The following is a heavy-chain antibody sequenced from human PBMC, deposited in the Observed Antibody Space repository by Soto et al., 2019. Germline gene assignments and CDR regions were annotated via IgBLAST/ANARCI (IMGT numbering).Heavy chain of an antibody. CDR1: GDSVSSNSAA. D-gene: IGHD6-13*01. Sequence: SQTLSLTCAISGDSVSSNSAAWSWIRQSPSRGLEWLGRTYYRFKWYNDYAVSVRSRITINPDTSKNQFSLQLNSVTPEDTAVYYCVRERDIAAAGATRAFDIWGQGTMVTVSS. V-gene: IGHV6-1*01. J-gene: IGHJ3*02. CDR3: VRERDIAAAGATRAFDI. CDR2: TYYRFKWYN.